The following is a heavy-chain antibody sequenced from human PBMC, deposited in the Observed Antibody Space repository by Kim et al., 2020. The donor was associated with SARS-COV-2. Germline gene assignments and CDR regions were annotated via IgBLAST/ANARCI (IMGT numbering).Heavy chain of an antibody. V-gene: IGHV3-23*01. CDR3: ATMVRGVIECFTAYYFDY. CDR2: ISGSGGST. Sequence: GGSLRLSCAASGFTFSSYAMSWVRQAPGKGLEWVSAISGSGGSTYYADSVKGRFTISRDNSKNTLYLQMNSLRAEDTAVYYCATMVRGVIECFTAYYFDYWGQGTLVTVSS. CDR1: GFTFSSYA. D-gene: IGHD3-10*01. J-gene: IGHJ4*02.